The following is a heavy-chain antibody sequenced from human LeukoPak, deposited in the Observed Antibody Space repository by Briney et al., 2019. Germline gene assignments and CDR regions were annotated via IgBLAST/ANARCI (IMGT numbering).Heavy chain of an antibody. CDR1: GGSFSGYY. CDR2: INHSGST. CDR3: ARLGWWDS. V-gene: IGHV4-34*01. Sequence: SETLSLTCAVYGGSFSGYYWSWIRQPPGKGLEWIGEINHSGSTNYNPSLKSRVTISVDTSKNQFSLKLSSVTAADTAVYYCARLGWWDSWGQGTLVTVSS. J-gene: IGHJ4*02. D-gene: IGHD2-15*01.